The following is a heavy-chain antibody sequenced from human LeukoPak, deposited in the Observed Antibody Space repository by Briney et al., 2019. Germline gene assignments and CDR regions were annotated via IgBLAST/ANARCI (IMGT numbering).Heavy chain of an antibody. CDR1: GFTFSSYE. J-gene: IGHJ4*02. CDR2: ISSSGSTI. V-gene: IGHV3-48*03. D-gene: IGHD6-13*01. Sequence: GGSLRLSCAASGFTFSSYEMNWVRQAPGKGLEWVSYISSSGSTIYYADSVKGRLTISRDNAKNSLYLQMNSLRAEDTAVYYCARTNSSSWPYFDYWGQGTLVTVSS. CDR3: ARTNSSSWPYFDY.